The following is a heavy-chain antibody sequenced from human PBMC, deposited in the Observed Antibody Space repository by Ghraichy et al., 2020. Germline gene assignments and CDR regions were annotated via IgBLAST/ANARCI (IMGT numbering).Heavy chain of an antibody. CDR3: AKDRGRYCTNGVCYTTNWFDP. Sequence: LSLTCAASGFTFDDYAMHWVRQAPGKGLEWVSGISWNSGSIGYADSVKGRFTISRDNAKNSLYLQMNSLRAEDTALYYCAKDRGRYCTNGVCYTTNWFDPWGQGTLVTVSS. V-gene: IGHV3-9*01. CDR1: GFTFDDYA. J-gene: IGHJ5*02. CDR2: ISWNSGSI. D-gene: IGHD2-8*01.